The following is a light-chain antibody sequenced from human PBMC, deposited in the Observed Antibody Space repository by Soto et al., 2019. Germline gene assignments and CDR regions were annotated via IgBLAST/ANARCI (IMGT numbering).Light chain of an antibody. V-gene: IGKV1-39*01. CDR1: HNIINY. J-gene: IGKJ5*01. CDR3: QQSYNAPIT. CDR2: VAS. Sequence: DIQMTQSPSSLSASVGDRVTITCRASHNIINYLNWYQQKPGKAPQLLIYVASMLESGVPSRFSGSGSGTDFTSTISSLQPEDFANYYCQQSYNAPITFGQGTRLDI.